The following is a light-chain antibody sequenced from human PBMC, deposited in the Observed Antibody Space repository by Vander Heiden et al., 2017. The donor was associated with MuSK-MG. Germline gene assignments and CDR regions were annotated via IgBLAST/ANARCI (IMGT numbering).Light chain of an antibody. CDR2: GAS. V-gene: IGKV3-20*01. CDR1: QSVSSSY. Sequence: EIVLTQSPGTLSLSPGERATLSCRASQSVSSSYLAWYQQKPGQAPRLLIDGASSRATGSPDRFSGSGSGTDFTLTISRLEPEDFAVYYCQQYGSSPLITFGQGTRLEIK. J-gene: IGKJ5*01. CDR3: QQYGSSPLIT.